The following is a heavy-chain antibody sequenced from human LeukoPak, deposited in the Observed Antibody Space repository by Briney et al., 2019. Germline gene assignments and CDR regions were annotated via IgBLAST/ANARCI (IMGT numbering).Heavy chain of an antibody. J-gene: IGHJ3*02. Sequence: SETLSLTCTVSGGSISSSSYYWGWLRQPPGKGLEWIGSIYYSGNTYYNPSLKSRVTISVDASKNQFSLKLSSVTAADTAVYYCARGLGGSYSGVHAFDIWGQGTMVTVSS. CDR1: GGSISSSSYY. V-gene: IGHV4-39*07. CDR2: IYYSGNT. D-gene: IGHD1-26*01. CDR3: ARGLGGSYSGVHAFDI.